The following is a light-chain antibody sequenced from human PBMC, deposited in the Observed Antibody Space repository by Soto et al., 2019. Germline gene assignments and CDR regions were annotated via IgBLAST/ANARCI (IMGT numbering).Light chain of an antibody. CDR2: DAS. J-gene: IGKJ5*01. CDR3: QQRSNWPPIT. V-gene: IGKV3-11*01. Sequence: EIVLTQSPATLSLSPGERATLSCRASQSVSSYLAWYQQKPGQAPRLLIYDASNRATGIPPRFSGSGSGTAFTITISSLEPEDFAVYYCQQRSNWPPITFGQGTRLEIK. CDR1: QSVSSY.